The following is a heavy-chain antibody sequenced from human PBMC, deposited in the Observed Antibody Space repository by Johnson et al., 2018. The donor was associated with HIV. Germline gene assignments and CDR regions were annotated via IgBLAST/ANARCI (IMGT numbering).Heavy chain of an antibody. CDR3: ARGGGAFCGGDCLRTFDV. CDR1: GFTVSRNY. Sequence: VQLVESGGGLVQPGGGSLRLSCAASGFTVSRNYMSWVRQAPGKGLEWVSVIYSDDSTYYADSVKGRFTISRDNSENTLYLQMNSLRAEDTAVYYCARGGGAFCGGDCLRTFDVWGQGTMVTASS. V-gene: IGHV3-66*01. D-gene: IGHD2-21*02. CDR2: IYSDDST. J-gene: IGHJ3*01.